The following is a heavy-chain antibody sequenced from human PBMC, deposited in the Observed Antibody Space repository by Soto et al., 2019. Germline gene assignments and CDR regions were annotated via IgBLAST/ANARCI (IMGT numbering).Heavy chain of an antibody. CDR2: IIPIFGTA. Sequence: ASVKVSCKASGGTFSSYAISWVRQAPGQGLEWMGGIIPIFGTANYAQKFQGRVTITADESTSTAYMELSSLRSEDTAVYYCARRGGGDFWSGRNNYYYYYYGMDVWGQGTTVTSP. J-gene: IGHJ6*02. D-gene: IGHD3-3*01. V-gene: IGHV1-69*13. CDR1: GGTFSSYA. CDR3: ARRGGGDFWSGRNNYYYYYYGMDV.